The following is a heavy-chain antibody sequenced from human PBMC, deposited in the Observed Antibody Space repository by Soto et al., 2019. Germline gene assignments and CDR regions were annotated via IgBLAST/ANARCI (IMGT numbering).Heavy chain of an antibody. CDR1: EFTFSKYW. CDR3: ARDYYYDSRSSSVNWFDP. V-gene: IGHV3-74*01. Sequence: GGSLRLSCVASEFTFSKYWMHWVRQAPGKGLVWVSRINMDGTKTAYADSVKGRFTVSRDNANNTLYLQMNSLGVEDTAVYYCARDYYYDSRSSSVNWFDPWGQGTLVTVSP. J-gene: IGHJ5*02. CDR2: INMDGTKT. D-gene: IGHD3-22*01.